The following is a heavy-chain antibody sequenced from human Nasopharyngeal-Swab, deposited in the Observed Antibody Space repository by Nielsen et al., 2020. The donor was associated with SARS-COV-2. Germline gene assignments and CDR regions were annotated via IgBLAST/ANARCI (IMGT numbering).Heavy chain of an antibody. J-gene: IGHJ2*01. D-gene: IGHD4-23*01. CDR1: GFTISSYA. V-gene: IGHV3-30-3*01. CDR2: ISYDGSNK. CDR3: ASAYGGSYWYFDL. Sequence: GESLNISCAASGFTISSYAMHWVRQAPGKVLEWVAVISYDGSNKYYADSVKGRFTISRDNSKNTLYLQMNSLRAEDTAVYYCASAYGGSYWYFDLWGRGTLVTVSS.